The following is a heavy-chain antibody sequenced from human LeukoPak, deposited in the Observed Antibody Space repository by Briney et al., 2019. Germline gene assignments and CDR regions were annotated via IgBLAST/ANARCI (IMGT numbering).Heavy chain of an antibody. Sequence: GGSLRLSCAASGFTFSSYGMHWVRQAPGKGLEWVAVISYDGSNKYYADSVRGRFTISRDNSKNSLYLQMNSLRAEDTAVYYCARENYYDSSGYQNFDYWGQGTLVTVSS. J-gene: IGHJ4*02. CDR1: GFTFSSYG. V-gene: IGHV3-30*03. CDR3: ARENYYDSSGYQNFDY. D-gene: IGHD3-22*01. CDR2: ISYDGSNK.